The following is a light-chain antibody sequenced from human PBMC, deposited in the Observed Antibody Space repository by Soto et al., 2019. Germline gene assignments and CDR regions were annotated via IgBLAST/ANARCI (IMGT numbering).Light chain of an antibody. Sequence: DIELTQSPSFLSASVEDRVTISCRASYDISSSLAWYQQEPGKPPKLLIYDSSTLQPGVPSRFTGSGSGTEFTLTISGVQFGDFATYFCQQHSHYPSTFGQGTKLEI. CDR3: QQHSHYPST. CDR1: YDISSS. J-gene: IGKJ2*01. V-gene: IGKV1-9*01. CDR2: DSS.